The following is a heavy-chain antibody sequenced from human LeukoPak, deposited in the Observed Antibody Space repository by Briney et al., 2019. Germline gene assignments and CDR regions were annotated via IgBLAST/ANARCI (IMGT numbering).Heavy chain of an antibody. J-gene: IGHJ6*04. D-gene: IGHD3-10*02. CDR3: AELGITMIGGV. CDR2: ISSSGSTI. V-gene: IGHV3-48*03. CDR1: GFTFSSYE. Sequence: GGSLRLSCAASGFTFSSYEMNWVRQASGKGLEWVSYISSSGSTIYYADSVKGRFTISRDNAKNSLYLQMNSLRAEDTAVYYCAELGITMIGGVWGKGTTVTVSS.